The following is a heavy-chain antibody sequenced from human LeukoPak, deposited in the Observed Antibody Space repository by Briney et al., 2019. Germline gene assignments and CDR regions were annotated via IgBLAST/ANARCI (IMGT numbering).Heavy chain of an antibody. CDR3: ARPYYYDGNFDY. Sequence: SETLSLTCTVSGGSISSSSYYWGWIRQPPGKGLEWIGSIYYSGSTYYNPSLKSRVTISVDTSKNQFSRKLSSVTAADTAVYYCARPYYYDGNFDYWGQGTLVTVSS. CDR1: GGSISSSSYY. J-gene: IGHJ4*02. CDR2: IYYSGST. V-gene: IGHV4-39*01. D-gene: IGHD3-22*01.